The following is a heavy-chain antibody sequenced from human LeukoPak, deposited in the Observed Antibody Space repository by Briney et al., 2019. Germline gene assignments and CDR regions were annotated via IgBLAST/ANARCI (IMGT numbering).Heavy chain of an antibody. J-gene: IGHJ4*02. D-gene: IGHD5-24*01. V-gene: IGHV3-7*04. CDR3: TRVGYIDEGIDY. Sequence: GGSLRLSCVASGFPFSSYWMTWVRQAPGKGLEWVANIKQDGSKKSYVDSVRGRFTISRDNAKNSLYLQMNSLRAEDTAIYYCTRVGYIDEGIDYWGQGTLVTVPS. CDR1: GFPFSSYW. CDR2: IKQDGSKK.